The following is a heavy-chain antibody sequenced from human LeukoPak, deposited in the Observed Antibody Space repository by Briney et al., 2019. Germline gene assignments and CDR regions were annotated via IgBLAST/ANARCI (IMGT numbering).Heavy chain of an antibody. CDR3: ARTAPPLIAVAGTGWFDP. D-gene: IGHD6-19*01. CDR2: ISAYNGNT. CDR1: GYTSTSYG. V-gene: IGHV1-18*01. Sequence: ASVKVSCKASGYTSTSYGISWVRQAPGQGLEWMGWISAYNGNTNYAQKLQGRVTMTTDTSTSTAYMELRSLRSDDTAVYYCARTAPPLIAVAGTGWFDPWGQGTLVTVSS. J-gene: IGHJ5*02.